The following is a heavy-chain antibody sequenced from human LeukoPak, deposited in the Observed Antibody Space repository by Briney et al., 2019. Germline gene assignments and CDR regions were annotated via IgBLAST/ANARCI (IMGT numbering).Heavy chain of an antibody. CDR1: GFTFSSCW. D-gene: IGHD4-17*01. CDR2: IKQDGSEK. V-gene: IGHV3-7*01. J-gene: IGHJ4*02. Sequence: GSLRLSCAASGFTFSSCWMSWVRQAPGKGLEWVANIKQDGSEKYYVDSVKGRFTISRDNAKNSLYLQMNSLRAEDTAVYYCARDGDDYGDYVPGHWGQGTLVTVSS. CDR3: ARDGDDYGDYVPGH.